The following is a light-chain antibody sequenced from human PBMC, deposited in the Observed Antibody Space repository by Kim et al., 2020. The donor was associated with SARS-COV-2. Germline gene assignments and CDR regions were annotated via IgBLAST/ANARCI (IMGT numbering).Light chain of an antibody. CDR2: KAS. Sequence: DIQMTQSPPTLSASVGDRVTITCRASQSISTWLAWYQQNPGKAPKLLIYKASSLETGVPSRFSGSGSGTEFTLTISSLQPDDFATYYCQQYQGYAHFGQGTKLEI. V-gene: IGKV1-5*03. CDR1: QSISTW. CDR3: QQYQGYAH. J-gene: IGKJ2*01.